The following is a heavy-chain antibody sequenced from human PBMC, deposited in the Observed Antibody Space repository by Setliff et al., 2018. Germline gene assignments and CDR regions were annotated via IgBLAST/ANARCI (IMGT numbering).Heavy chain of an antibody. Sequence: SETLSLTCTVSGGSISSGGYYWSWIRQHPGKGLEWIGYIYYSGSTYYNPSLKSRVTISVDTSKNQFSLKLSSVTAADTAVYCCARDRRIVGARHAFDIWGQGTMVTVS. CDR3: ARDRRIVGARHAFDI. V-gene: IGHV4-31*03. D-gene: IGHD1-26*01. CDR2: IYYSGST. J-gene: IGHJ3*02. CDR1: GGSISSGGYY.